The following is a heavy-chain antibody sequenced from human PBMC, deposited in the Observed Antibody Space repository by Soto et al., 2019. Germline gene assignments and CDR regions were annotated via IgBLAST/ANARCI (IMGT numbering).Heavy chain of an antibody. D-gene: IGHD5-12*01. CDR1: GGSISSGGYS. Sequence: QLQLQESGSGLVKPSQTLSLTCAVSGGSISSGGYSWSWIRQPPGKGLEWIGYIYHSGSTYYNPSLKTRGPRXVXRXXNQLSLKLSSVTAADTAVYYWAGRRGFPYYYGMDVWGRGTTVTVSS. CDR2: IYHSGST. J-gene: IGHJ6*02. CDR3: AGRRGFPYYYGMDV. V-gene: IGHV4-30-2*01.